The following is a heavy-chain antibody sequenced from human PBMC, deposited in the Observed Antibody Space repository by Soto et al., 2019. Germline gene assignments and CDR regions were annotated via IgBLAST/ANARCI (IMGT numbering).Heavy chain of an antibody. D-gene: IGHD3-22*01. CDR3: ARERGYDTSGHYFFATGGFDL. CDR2: TSYNGN. Sequence: SETLSLTCTVSGGSVNTGSYNWNWIRQSPGKGLDWIGYTSYNGNYYNPSLKSRVIVGVDTSKNQFSLILRSVTTADTAIYYCARERGYDTSGHYFFATGGFDLWGQGALVTVSS. CDR1: GGSVNTGSYN. J-gene: IGHJ5*02. V-gene: IGHV4-61*01.